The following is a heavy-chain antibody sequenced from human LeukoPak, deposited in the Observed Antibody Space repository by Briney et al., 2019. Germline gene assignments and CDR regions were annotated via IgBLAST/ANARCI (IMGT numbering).Heavy chain of an antibody. Sequence: ASVKVSCKASAYSFTGYYIHWVRQAPGQGLEWMGWINPNSGAANYAQKFQGRVSMTRDTSINTAYMELSSLRSDDTAVYYCAKVKEYWLNFDAFDIWGQGTVVTVSS. CDR2: INPNSGAA. CDR1: AYSFTGYY. CDR3: AKVKEYWLNFDAFDI. J-gene: IGHJ3*02. V-gene: IGHV1-2*02. D-gene: IGHD2/OR15-2a*01.